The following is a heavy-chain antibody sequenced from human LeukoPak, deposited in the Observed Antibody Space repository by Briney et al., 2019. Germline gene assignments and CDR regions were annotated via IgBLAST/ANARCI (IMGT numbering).Heavy chain of an antibody. D-gene: IGHD3-10*01. Sequence: PSQTLSLTCTVSGGSISSGDYYWSWIRQPPGKGLEWIGYIYYSGSTYYNPSLKSRVTISVDTSKNQFSLKLSSVTAADTAVYYCAREVRPLFMVPGYFQHWGQGTLVTVSS. CDR2: IYYSGST. CDR3: AREVRPLFMVPGYFQH. CDR1: GGSISSGDYY. J-gene: IGHJ1*01. V-gene: IGHV4-30-4*01.